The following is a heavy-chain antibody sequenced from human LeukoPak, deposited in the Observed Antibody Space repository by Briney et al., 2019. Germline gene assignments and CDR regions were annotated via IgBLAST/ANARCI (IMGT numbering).Heavy chain of an antibody. CDR2: IYYSGST. CDR1: GGSISSYY. CDR3: ARDTQDSYGFHWFDP. D-gene: IGHD5-18*01. Sequence: SSETLSFTCTVSGGSISSYYWSWIRQPPGKGLEWIGYIYYSGSTNYNPSLKSRVTISVDTSKNQFSLKLSSVTAADTAVYYCARDTQDSYGFHWFDPWGQGTLVTVSS. V-gene: IGHV4-59*01. J-gene: IGHJ5*02.